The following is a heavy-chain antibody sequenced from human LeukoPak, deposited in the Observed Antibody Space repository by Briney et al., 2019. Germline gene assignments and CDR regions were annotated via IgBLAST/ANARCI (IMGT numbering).Heavy chain of an antibody. CDR1: GFTFSSSW. CDR2: INGDGSTT. Sequence: PGGALRLSCAASGFTFSSSWMHWVRQPLGRGLVWVSRINGDGSTTSYADSVKGRVTISRDNAKNTLYLQMNSLRAEDTAVYYCTRGGSYPFDYWGQGTLVTVSS. J-gene: IGHJ4*02. V-gene: IGHV3-74*01. D-gene: IGHD1-26*01. CDR3: TRGGSYPFDY.